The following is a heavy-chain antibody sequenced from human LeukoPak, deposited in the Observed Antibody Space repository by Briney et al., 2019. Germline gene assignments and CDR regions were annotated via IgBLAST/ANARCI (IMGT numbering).Heavy chain of an antibody. V-gene: IGHV3-11*01. CDR2: ISSSGSTI. CDR1: GFTFSDYY. Sequence: GGSLRLSCAASGFTFSDYYMSWIRQAPGKGLEWVSYISSSGSTIYYADSVKGRFTISRDNAKNSLYLQMNSLRAEDTAVYYCARDGTYYDILTGYNKGGFDYWGQGTLVTVSS. J-gene: IGHJ4*02. D-gene: IGHD3-9*01. CDR3: ARDGTYYDILTGYNKGGFDY.